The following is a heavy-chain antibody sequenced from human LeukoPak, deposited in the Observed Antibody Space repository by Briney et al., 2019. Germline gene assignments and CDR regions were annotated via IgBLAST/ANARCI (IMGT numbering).Heavy chain of an antibody. CDR1: GYTLSVYG. CDR2: ITTYNGNR. Sequence: ASVTVSFKASGYTLSVYGISWVRQAPGQGLEWVGWITTYNGNRKYSEKFQGRVTMTTDTSTSTYYMEMRSLRSDDTAIYYCARDCSNGVCFPRDYWGQGTLVTVST. J-gene: IGHJ4*02. D-gene: IGHD2-8*01. CDR3: ARDCSNGVCFPRDY. V-gene: IGHV1-18*01.